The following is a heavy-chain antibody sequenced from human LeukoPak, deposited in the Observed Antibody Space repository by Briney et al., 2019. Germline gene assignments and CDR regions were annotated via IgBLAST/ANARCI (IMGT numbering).Heavy chain of an antibody. CDR3: AKDAISNHLSSLDF. D-gene: IGHD2-21*01. V-gene: IGHV3-30*02. CDR1: GFIFSHFG. CDR2: VRYDETTK. Sequence: GGSLRLSCAASGFIFSHFGMHWVRQAPGKGLEWVAFVRYDETTKSYGDSVKGRFTVSRDNSKNTLYLQMSSLRAEDTAVYFCAKDAISNHLSSLDFWGQGIPVTVSS. J-gene: IGHJ4*02.